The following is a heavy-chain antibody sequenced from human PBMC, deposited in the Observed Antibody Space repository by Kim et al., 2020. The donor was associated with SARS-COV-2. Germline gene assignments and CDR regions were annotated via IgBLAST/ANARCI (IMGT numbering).Heavy chain of an antibody. CDR3: ASGGGNYDFWSGYPRY. J-gene: IGHJ4*02. V-gene: IGHV1-2*02. D-gene: IGHD3-3*01. Sequence: ASVKVSCKASGYTFTGYYMHWVRQAPGQGLEWMGWINPNSGGTNYAQKFQGRVTMTRDTSISTAYMELSRLRSDDTAVYYCASGGGNYDFWSGYPRYWGQGTLVTVSS. CDR1: GYTFTGYY. CDR2: INPNSGGT.